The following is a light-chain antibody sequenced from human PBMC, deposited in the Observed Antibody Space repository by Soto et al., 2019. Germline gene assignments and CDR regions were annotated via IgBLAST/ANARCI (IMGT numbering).Light chain of an antibody. CDR3: QQYYTNALT. V-gene: IGKV4-1*01. CDR2: WAS. Sequence: DIVMTQSPDSLAVSLGERATINCKSSQSVLYSSNNKNYLAWYQQKPGQPPKLLIYWASTREARVPDRFSDSGSGTDVTLTISSLQVEDVAVYYYQQYYTNALTFDGGTKV. CDR1: QSVLYSSNNKNY. J-gene: IGKJ4*01.